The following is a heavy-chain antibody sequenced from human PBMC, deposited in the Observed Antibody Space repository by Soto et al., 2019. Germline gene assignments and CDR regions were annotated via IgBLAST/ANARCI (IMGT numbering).Heavy chain of an antibody. Sequence: GGSLRLSCAASGFTFSSYAMSWVRQAPGKGLEWVSAISGSGGSTYYADSVKGRFTISRDNSKNTLYLQMNSLRAEDTAVYYCAKALWSCTGTTPMCTLNWFDPWGQGTLVTVSS. D-gene: IGHD1-7*01. CDR2: ISGSGGST. J-gene: IGHJ5*02. V-gene: IGHV3-23*01. CDR3: AKALWSCTGTTPMCTLNWFDP. CDR1: GFTFSSYA.